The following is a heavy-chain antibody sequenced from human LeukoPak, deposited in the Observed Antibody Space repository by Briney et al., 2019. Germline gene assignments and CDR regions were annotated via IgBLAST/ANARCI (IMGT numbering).Heavy chain of an antibody. D-gene: IGHD1-20*01. CDR3: AYRNNLQY. J-gene: IGHJ4*02. CDR2: IKFYGSEK. V-gene: IGHV3-7*02. CDR1: GVSFDGHW. Sequence: TGGSLRLSCAASGVSFDGHWVNWVRQTPGKGLEWVANIKFYGSEKYYVDSVKGRFTISRDNAKNSLHLQMNDLRAEDTAIYYCAYRNNLQYWGRGILVAVSS.